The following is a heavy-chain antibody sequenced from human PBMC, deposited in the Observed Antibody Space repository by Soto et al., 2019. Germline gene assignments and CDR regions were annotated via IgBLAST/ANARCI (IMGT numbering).Heavy chain of an antibody. CDR1: GGSISSYY. Sequence: QVQLQESGPGLVKPSETLSLTCTVSGGSISSYYWSWIRQPPGKGLEWIGYIYYSGSTNYNPSLKSRVTISVDTSKHQCSPKLSSVTAADTAVYYCARGIGSHQLLESWGQGTLVTVSS. V-gene: IGHV4-59*01. D-gene: IGHD2-2*01. CDR2: IYYSGST. CDR3: ARGIGSHQLLES. J-gene: IGHJ5*02.